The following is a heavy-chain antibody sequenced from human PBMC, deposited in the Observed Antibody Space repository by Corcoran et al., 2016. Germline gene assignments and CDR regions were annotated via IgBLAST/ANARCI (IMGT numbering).Heavy chain of an antibody. J-gene: IGHJ6*02. CDR1: GFSLSTSGMR. D-gene: IGHD3-3*01. CDR3: ARHVLRFSSMDV. Sequence: QVTFKESGPALVKPTQTLTLTCTFSGFSLSTSGMRVSWIRQPPGKALEWLARIDWDDDKFYSTSLKTRLTISKDTSKNQVVLTMTNMDPVDTATYYCARHVLRFSSMDVWGQGTTVTVSS. V-gene: IGHV2-70*04. CDR2: IDWDDDK.